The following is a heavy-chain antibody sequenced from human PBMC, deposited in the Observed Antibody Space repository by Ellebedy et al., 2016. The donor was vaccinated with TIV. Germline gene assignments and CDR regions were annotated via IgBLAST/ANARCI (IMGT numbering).Heavy chain of an antibody. J-gene: IGHJ6*02. V-gene: IGHV3-33*01. D-gene: IGHD3-22*01. Sequence: GESLKIPCAASGFTFSSYGMHWVRQAPGKGLEWVAVIWYDGSNKYYADSVKGRFTISRDNSKNTLYPQMNSLRAEETAVYYCARDRYYDSSGPLATDVWGQGTTVTVSS. CDR1: GFTFSSYG. CDR2: IWYDGSNK. CDR3: ARDRYYDSSGPLATDV.